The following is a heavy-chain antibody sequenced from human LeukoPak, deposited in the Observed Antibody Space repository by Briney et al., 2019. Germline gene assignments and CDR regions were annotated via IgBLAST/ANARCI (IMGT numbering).Heavy chain of an antibody. D-gene: IGHD6-19*01. Sequence: GGSLRLSCEASGFTVRTSYMSWVRQAPGKGLEWVSVIYSAGSTSYADSVKGRFTMSRDNSKNILYLQMTSLRAEDTAVYYCARDGSSGWHSENWGQGTLVTVSS. CDR1: GFTVRTSY. CDR3: ARDGSSGWHSEN. CDR2: IYSAGST. V-gene: IGHV3-66*01. J-gene: IGHJ4*02.